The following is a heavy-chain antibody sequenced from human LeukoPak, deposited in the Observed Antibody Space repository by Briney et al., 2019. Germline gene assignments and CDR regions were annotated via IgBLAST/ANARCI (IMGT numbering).Heavy chain of an antibody. V-gene: IGHV3-15*07. CDR1: GFTFNNAW. D-gene: IGHD3-16*02. CDR3: TTEGYDYVWGSYRYLAYFDY. Sequence: GGSLRLSCAASGFTFNNAWMNWVRQAPVKGLEWVGRIKSNIDGGTTEYAAPVKGRFTISRDDSKNTLYLQMNNLKSEDTALYYCTTEGYDYVWGSYRYLAYFDYWGQGTLVTVSS. CDR2: IKSNIDGGTT. J-gene: IGHJ4*02.